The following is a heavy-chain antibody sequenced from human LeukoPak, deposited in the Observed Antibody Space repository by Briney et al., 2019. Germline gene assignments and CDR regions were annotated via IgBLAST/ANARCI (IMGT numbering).Heavy chain of an antibody. CDR1: GYTFTSYG. D-gene: IGHD2-2*01. V-gene: IGHV1-18*01. CDR2: ISAYNGNT. J-gene: IGHJ3*02. Sequence: ASVKVSCKASGYTFTSYGISWVRRAPGQGLEWIGWISAYNGNTNYAQKLQGRVTMTTDTSTSTAYMELRSLRSDDTAVYYCARDVCSSTSCRGNAFDIWGQGTMVTVSS. CDR3: ARDVCSSTSCRGNAFDI.